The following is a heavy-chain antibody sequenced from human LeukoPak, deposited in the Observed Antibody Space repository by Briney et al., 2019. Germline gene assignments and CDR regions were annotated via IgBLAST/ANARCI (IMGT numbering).Heavy chain of an antibody. J-gene: IGHJ4*02. CDR1: GYSISSGYY. D-gene: IGHD3-22*01. V-gene: IGHV4-38-2*01. CDR3: ARRVVSYDSSGYYYLGPLDY. CDR2: IYSSGST. Sequence: SETLSLTCAVSGYSISSGYYWGWIRQPPGKGLEWIGNIYSSGSTYFNPSLKGRVTISVDTSKNQFSLKLSSVTAADTAVYYCARRVVSYDSSGYYYLGPLDYWGQGTLVTVSS.